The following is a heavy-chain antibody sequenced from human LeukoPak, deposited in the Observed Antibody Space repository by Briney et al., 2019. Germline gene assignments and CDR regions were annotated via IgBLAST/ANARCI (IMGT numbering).Heavy chain of an antibody. J-gene: IGHJ5*02. CDR2: MNPNSGNT. CDR1: GYTFTNYD. D-gene: IGHD2-2*02. V-gene: IGHV1-8*01. CDR3: ARNIPFVRKTVRSNWFDP. Sequence: ASVKVSCKASGYTFTNYDINWVRQAAGQGLEWMGWMNPNSGNTGYAQKFQGRVTMTRDTSISTAYMELSNLRSEGTAVYYCARNIPFVRKTVRSNWFDPWGQGTLVTVSS.